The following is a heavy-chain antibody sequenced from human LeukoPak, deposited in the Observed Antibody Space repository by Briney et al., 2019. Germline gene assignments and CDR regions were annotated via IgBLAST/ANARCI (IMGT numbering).Heavy chain of an antibody. Sequence: GGSLRLSCSASGLLFSSYAMHWVRQAPGKGLEWVAFIRYDGNSEYYADSVKGRFTISRVNSKNTLYLQMNSLRAEDTAVYYCAKWYRGGGTPLRYFDWLSEGGVDYWGQGTLVTVSS. CDR1: GLLFSSYA. D-gene: IGHD3-9*01. CDR2: IRYDGNSE. CDR3: AKWYRGGGTPLRYFDWLSEGGVDY. V-gene: IGHV3-30*02. J-gene: IGHJ4*02.